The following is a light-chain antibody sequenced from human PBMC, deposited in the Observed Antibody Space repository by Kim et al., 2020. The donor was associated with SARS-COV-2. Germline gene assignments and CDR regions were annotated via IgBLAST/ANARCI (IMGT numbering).Light chain of an antibody. J-gene: IGKJ4*01. Sequence: ATVACKSSQSLFPSYSHRSQLAWYQHRPGQSPKLLIYWASTRESGVPDRFSGSGSETDFTLTINDLQAEDAAIYYCQQYYSLPLTFGGGTKVDIK. CDR1: QSLFPSYSHRSQ. CDR3: QQYYSLPLT. CDR2: WAS. V-gene: IGKV4-1*01.